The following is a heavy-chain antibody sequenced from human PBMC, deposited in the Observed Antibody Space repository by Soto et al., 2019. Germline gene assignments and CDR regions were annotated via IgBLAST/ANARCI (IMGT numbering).Heavy chain of an antibody. CDR3: AKHEGRRSNSWCFDY. J-gene: IGHJ4*02. V-gene: IGHV3-23*01. CDR1: GFTFSTYA. D-gene: IGHD6-13*01. CDR2: VSGDTGKT. Sequence: GGSLRLSCAASGFTFSTYAMGWVRQAPGKGLEWVTTVSGDTGKTFYADSVKGRFIISRDNSKNALYVQMSSLRAEDTAVYYCAKHEGRRSNSWCFDYWGQGTLVTVSS.